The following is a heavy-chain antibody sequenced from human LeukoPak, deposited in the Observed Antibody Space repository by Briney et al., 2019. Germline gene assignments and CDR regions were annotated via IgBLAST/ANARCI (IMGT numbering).Heavy chain of an antibody. V-gene: IGHV4-39*01. CDR3: ARYWGRAFDY. CDR1: GGSISSSSYY. J-gene: IGHJ4*02. Sequence: SETLSLTCTVSGGSISSSSYYWGWIRQPPGKGLEWIGSIYYSGSTHYNPSLKSRVTISVDTSKNQFSLKLSSVTAADTAVYYCARYWGRAFDYWGQGTLVTVSS. D-gene: IGHD7-27*01. CDR2: IYYSGST.